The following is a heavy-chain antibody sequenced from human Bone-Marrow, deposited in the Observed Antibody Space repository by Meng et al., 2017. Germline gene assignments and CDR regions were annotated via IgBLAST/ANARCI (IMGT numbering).Heavy chain of an antibody. CDR2: INQDGSEK. CDR1: EFTFSTYW. D-gene: IGHD3-10*01. J-gene: IGHJ6*02. Sequence: GESLRISCGASEFTFSTYWMTWVRQAPGEGLEWVANINQDGSEKYYVDSVKGRFTISRDNAKNSLYLQMNSLRADDTAVFYCARDGRGYGMDVWGQGTTVTVSS. CDR3: ARDGRGYGMDV. V-gene: IGHV3-7*01.